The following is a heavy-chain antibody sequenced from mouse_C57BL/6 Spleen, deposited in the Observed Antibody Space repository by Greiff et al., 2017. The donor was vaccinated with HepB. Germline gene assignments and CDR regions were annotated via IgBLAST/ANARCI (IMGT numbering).Heavy chain of an antibody. CDR2: IYPSDSET. D-gene: IGHD1-1*01. CDR1: GYTFTSYW. CDR3: ARTEYYGSSGFAY. J-gene: IGHJ3*01. Sequence: QVQLQQPGAELVRPGSSVKLSCKASGYTFTSYWMDWVKQRPGQGLEWIGNIYPSDSETHYNQKFKDKATLTVDKSSSTAYMQLSSLTSEDSAVYYCARTEYYGSSGFAYWGQGTLVTVSA. V-gene: IGHV1-61*01.